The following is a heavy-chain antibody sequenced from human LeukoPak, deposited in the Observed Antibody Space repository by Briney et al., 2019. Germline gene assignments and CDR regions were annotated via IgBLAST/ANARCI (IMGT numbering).Heavy chain of an antibody. CDR3: ARDPDSRSWYTY. Sequence: ASVKVSCKASGYTFTSYGISWVRQAPGQGLEWMGWISPYNGNTNYAEKLLGRVAMTTDTSTSTAYMELRSLRSDDTAVYYCARDPDSRSWYTYWGQGTLVTVSS. CDR2: ISPYNGNT. J-gene: IGHJ4*02. V-gene: IGHV1-18*01. CDR1: GYTFTSYG. D-gene: IGHD6-13*01.